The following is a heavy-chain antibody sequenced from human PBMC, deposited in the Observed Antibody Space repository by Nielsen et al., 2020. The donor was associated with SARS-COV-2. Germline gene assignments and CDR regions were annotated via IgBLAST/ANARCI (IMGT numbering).Heavy chain of an antibody. Sequence: GESLKISCAASGFTFSSYSMNWVRQAPGKGLEWVSYISSSSSYTNYADSVKGRFTISRDNAKNSLYLQMNSLRAEDTAVYYCARDRIVGATTDAFDIWGQGTMVTVSS. D-gene: IGHD1-26*01. V-gene: IGHV3-21*05. CDR2: ISSSSSYT. CDR1: GFTFSSYS. J-gene: IGHJ3*02. CDR3: ARDRIVGATTDAFDI.